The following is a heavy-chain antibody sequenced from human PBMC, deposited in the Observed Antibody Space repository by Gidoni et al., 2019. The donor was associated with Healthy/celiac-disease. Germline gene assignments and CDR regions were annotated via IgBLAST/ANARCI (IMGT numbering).Heavy chain of an antibody. CDR2: IIPILGIA. CDR1: GGTFSSYA. Sequence: PGYSVKVSCKASGGTFSSYAISWVRQAPGQGLEWMGRIIPILGIANYAQKFQGRVTITADKSTSTAYMALSSLRSEDTAVYYCARSTGPLENYYDSSGYYGWFDPWGQGTLVTVSS. CDR3: ARSTGPLENYYDSSGYYGWFDP. J-gene: IGHJ5*02. V-gene: IGHV1-69*04. D-gene: IGHD3-22*01.